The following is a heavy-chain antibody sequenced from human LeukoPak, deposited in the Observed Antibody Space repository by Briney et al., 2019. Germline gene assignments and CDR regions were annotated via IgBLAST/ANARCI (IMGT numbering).Heavy chain of an antibody. Sequence: NPSETLSLTCTVSGGSISSYYWSWIRQPPGKGLEWIGYIYYSGSTNYNPFLKSRVTISVDTSKNQFSLKLSSVTAADTAVYYCAREAVAAAEVDYWGQGTLVTVSS. CDR2: IYYSGST. CDR1: GGSISSYY. V-gene: IGHV4-59*01. J-gene: IGHJ4*02. D-gene: IGHD6-13*01. CDR3: AREAVAAAEVDY.